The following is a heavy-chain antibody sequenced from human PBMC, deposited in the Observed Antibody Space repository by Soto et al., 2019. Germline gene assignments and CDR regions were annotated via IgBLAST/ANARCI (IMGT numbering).Heavy chain of an antibody. Sequence: PGGSLRFSCAASGFTFTNAWMSWVRQAPWKGLQWLGRIKSKTDGATTDYAAPVKGRFTISRDDSKNTLYLQMNSLKTEDTAVYYCTTEPHRPRVDYWGQGTLVTVSS. V-gene: IGHV3-15*01. J-gene: IGHJ4*02. CDR2: IKSKTDGATT. CDR1: GFTFTNAW. CDR3: TTEPHRPRVDY.